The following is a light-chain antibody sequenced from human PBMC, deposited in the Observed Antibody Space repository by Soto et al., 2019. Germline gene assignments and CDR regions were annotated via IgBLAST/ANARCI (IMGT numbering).Light chain of an antibody. V-gene: IGLV1-40*01. CDR3: QSYDSSLNWV. CDR1: SSNIGAGYD. J-gene: IGLJ1*01. CDR2: GNS. Sequence: QSVLTQPPSVSGAPGQRVTISCTGSSSNIGAGYDVNWYQQLPGTAPKLLIYGNSNRPSGVPDRFSGSKSGTSASLAITGLQAEDEADYFCQSYDSSLNWVFGTATKLTVL.